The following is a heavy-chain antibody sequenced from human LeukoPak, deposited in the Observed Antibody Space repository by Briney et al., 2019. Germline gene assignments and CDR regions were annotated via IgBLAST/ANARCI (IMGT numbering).Heavy chain of an antibody. V-gene: IGHV4-39*07. CDR1: GDSITSSSYY. D-gene: IGHD5/OR15-5a*01. J-gene: IGHJ4*02. CDR2: ISHGGNT. Sequence: SETLSLTCTVSGDSITSSSYYWGWIRQPPGKGLEWIGTISHGGNTYYNLSLKSRVSISGDTSKTQFSLTLSSVTAADTAVYYCLNFIASTIMNYWGQGALVIVSS. CDR3: LNFIASTIMNY.